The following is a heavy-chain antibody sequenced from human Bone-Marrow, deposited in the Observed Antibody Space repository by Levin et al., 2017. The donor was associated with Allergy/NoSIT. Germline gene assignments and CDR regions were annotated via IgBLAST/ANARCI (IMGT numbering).Heavy chain of an antibody. CDR1: GFTFSRYG. J-gene: IGHJ3*02. CDR2: LSGSGGNT. V-gene: IGHV3-23*01. D-gene: IGHD6-19*01. CDR3: AKDRGWYGDAFDI. Sequence: TSETLSLTCAASGFTFSRYGMSWVRQAPGRGLEWVSALSGSGGNTYYADSVKGRFTISRDNSKNTLFLQMNSLRVEDTAVYYCAKDRGWYGDAFDIWGQGTMVTVSS.